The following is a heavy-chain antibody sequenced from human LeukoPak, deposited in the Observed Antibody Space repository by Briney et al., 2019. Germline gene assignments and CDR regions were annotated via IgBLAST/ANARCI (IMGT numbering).Heavy chain of an antibody. CDR3: ARETAAGTGNWFDP. Sequence: GGSLRLSCAASGFTFSSYSMNWVRQAPGKGLEWVSYISSSGSTIYYADSVKGRFTISRDNAKNSLYLQMNSLRAEDTAVYYCARETAAGTGNWFDPWGQGTLVTVSS. CDR1: GFTFSSYS. V-gene: IGHV3-48*04. CDR2: ISSSGSTI. J-gene: IGHJ5*02. D-gene: IGHD6-13*01.